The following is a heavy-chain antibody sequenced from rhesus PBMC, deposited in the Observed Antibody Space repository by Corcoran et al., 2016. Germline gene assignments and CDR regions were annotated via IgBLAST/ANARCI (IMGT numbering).Heavy chain of an antibody. D-gene: IGHD5-12*01. CDR3: TRGRYSYSFDY. V-gene: IGHV1-180*01. Sequence: QVQLVQSGSEIKQPGASVKLSCKASGYTFTSYYMHWVRQAPGQGLEWIGLLSPYNGNKDYAQNFQGRVTITTDTSTSTGYMELSSLRSEDTAVYYCTRGRYSYSFDYWGQGVLVTVSS. CDR2: LSPYNGNK. CDR1: GYTFTSYY. J-gene: IGHJ4*01.